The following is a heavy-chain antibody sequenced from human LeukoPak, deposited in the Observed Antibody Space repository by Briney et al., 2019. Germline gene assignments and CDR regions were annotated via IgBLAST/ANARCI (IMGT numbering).Heavy chain of an antibody. CDR3: ARIVGAPNWFDP. V-gene: IGHV4-39*07. CDR1: GGSISSSSYY. D-gene: IGHD1-26*01. Sequence: SETLSLTCTVSGGSISSSSYYWGWIRQPPGKGLEWIGSIYSSGSTYYNPSLKSRVTISVDTSKNQFSLKVSSVTAADTAVYYCARIVGAPNWFDPWGQGTLVTVSS. CDR2: IYSSGST. J-gene: IGHJ5*02.